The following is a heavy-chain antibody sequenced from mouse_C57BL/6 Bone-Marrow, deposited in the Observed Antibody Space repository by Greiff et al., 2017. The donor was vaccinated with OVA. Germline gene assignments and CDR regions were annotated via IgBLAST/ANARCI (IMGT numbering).Heavy chain of an antibody. CDR1: GYTFTSYW. V-gene: IGHV1-62-3*01. CDR2: IDPTSGGT. J-gene: IGHJ1*03. Sequence: QVQLQQPGAELVKPGASVKLSCKASGYTFTSYWMHWVKQRPGRGLAWIGRIDPTSGGTKYNEKFKSKATLTVDKPSSTAYMQLSSLTSEDSAVDYCARNGYYSWYFDVWGTGTTVTVSS. D-gene: IGHD2-3*01. CDR3: ARNGYYSWYFDV.